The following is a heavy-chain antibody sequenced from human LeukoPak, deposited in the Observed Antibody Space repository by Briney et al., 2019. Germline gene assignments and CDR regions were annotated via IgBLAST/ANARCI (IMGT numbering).Heavy chain of an antibody. V-gene: IGHV3-23*01. D-gene: IGHD6-13*01. Sequence: GGSLRLSCAASGFTFNTYAMSWVRQAPGEGLEWVSAISGSGGSAYYADSVKGRFTISRDNSKNTLYLQMNSLRAEDTAVYYCAKGGYSSSPLHYWGQGTLVTVSS. J-gene: IGHJ4*02. CDR2: ISGSGGSA. CDR3: AKGGYSSSPLHY. CDR1: GFTFNTYA.